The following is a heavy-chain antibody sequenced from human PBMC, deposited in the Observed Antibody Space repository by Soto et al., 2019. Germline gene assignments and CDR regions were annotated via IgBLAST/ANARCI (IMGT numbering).Heavy chain of an antibody. CDR1: GYNFAGYW. J-gene: IGHJ4*02. CDR3: ARGGVSTRTFDY. Sequence: GESVTISCKGSGYNFAGYWIAWVRQMPGKGLELMGIIYPSDSDTRYRPSFQGQVTISADKSISSAYLQWSSLRASDTAMYYCARGGVSTRTFDYWGQGTPVTVSS. CDR2: IYPSDSDT. V-gene: IGHV5-51*01. D-gene: IGHD3-3*01.